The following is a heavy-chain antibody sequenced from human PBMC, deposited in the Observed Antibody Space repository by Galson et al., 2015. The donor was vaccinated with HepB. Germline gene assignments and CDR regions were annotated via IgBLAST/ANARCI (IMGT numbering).Heavy chain of an antibody. CDR3: ARTTPPTIFGVVISILHEISAYGMDV. V-gene: IGHV1-69*13. CDR2: IIPIFGTA. D-gene: IGHD3-3*01. CDR1: GGTFSSYA. Sequence: SVKVSCKASGGTFSSYAISWVRQAPGQGLEWMGGIIPIFGTANYAQKFQGRVTITADESTSTAYMELSSLRSEDTAVYYCARTTPPTIFGVVISILHEISAYGMDVWGQGTTVTVSS. J-gene: IGHJ6*02.